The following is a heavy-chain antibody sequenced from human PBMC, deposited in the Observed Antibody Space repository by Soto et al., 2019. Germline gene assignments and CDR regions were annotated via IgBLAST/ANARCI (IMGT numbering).Heavy chain of an antibody. D-gene: IGHD3-22*01. CDR3: AKDQDYYDSSATSSNYYFDY. Sequence: GGSLRLSCAASGFTFSSYGMHWVRQAPGKGLEWVAVISYDGSNKYYADSVKGRFTISRDNSKNTLYLQMNSLRAEDTVVYYCAKDQDYYDSSATSSNYYFDYWGQGTLVTVSS. CDR1: GFTFSSYG. CDR2: ISYDGSNK. J-gene: IGHJ4*02. V-gene: IGHV3-30*18.